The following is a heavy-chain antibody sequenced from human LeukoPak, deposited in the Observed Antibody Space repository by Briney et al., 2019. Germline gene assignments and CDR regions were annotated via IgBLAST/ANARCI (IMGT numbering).Heavy chain of an antibody. J-gene: IGHJ4*02. CDR2: INHSGST. CDR1: GGSFSGYY. V-gene: IGHV4-34*01. D-gene: IGHD3-22*01. Sequence: SETLSLTCAVYGGSFSGYYWSWLRQPPGKGLEWIGEINHSGSTNYNPSLKSRVTIPVDTSKNQFSLKLSSVTAADTAVYYCARSSIQVVITTAFFDYWGQGTLVTVSS. CDR3: ARSSIQVVITTAFFDY.